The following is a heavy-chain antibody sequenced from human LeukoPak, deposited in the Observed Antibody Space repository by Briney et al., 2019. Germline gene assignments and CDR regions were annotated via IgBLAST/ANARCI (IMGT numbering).Heavy chain of an antibody. V-gene: IGHV1-8*03. CDR2: MNPNSGNT. J-gene: IGHJ4*02. D-gene: IGHD3-10*01. CDR3: ARSRAVRGVIIRRVYYFDY. Sequence: ASVKVSCKASGYTFASYDINWVRQATGQGLEWMGWMNPNSGNTGYAQKFQGRVTITRNTSISTAYMELSSLRSEDTAVYYCARSRAVRGVIIRRVYYFDYWGQGTLVTVSS. CDR1: GYTFASYD.